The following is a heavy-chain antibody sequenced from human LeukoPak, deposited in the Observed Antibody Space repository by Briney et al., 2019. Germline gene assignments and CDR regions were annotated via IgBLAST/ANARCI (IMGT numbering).Heavy chain of an antibody. CDR3: AKGRIAAAGTSRSYFDY. CDR2: ISWNSGSI. V-gene: IGHV3-9*01. Sequence: PGRSLRLSCAASGFTFDDYAMHWVRQAPGKGLEWASGISWNSGSIGYADSVKGRFTISRDNAKNSLYLQMNSLRAEDTALYYCAKGRIAAAGTSRSYFDYWGQGTLVTVSS. D-gene: IGHD6-13*01. J-gene: IGHJ4*02. CDR1: GFTFDDYA.